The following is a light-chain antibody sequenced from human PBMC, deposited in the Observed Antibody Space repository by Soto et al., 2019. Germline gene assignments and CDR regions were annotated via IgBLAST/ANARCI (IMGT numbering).Light chain of an antibody. CDR2: GGS. Sequence: EIVMTQSPATLSVSPGERATLSCRASQSVSSNLAWYQQKPAQAPRLLIYGGSTRATGIPAKFSGSGSGTEFTLTISSLQAEDFAVYYCQQYNNWRPVTFGPGTKVDIK. J-gene: IGKJ3*01. CDR3: QQYNNWRPVT. CDR1: QSVSSN. V-gene: IGKV3-15*01.